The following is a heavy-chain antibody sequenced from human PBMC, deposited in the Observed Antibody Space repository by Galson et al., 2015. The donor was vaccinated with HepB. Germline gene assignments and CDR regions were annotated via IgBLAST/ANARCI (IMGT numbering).Heavy chain of an antibody. CDR2: ISAYNGNT. CDR3: ARDGMNRGIATYYYYMDV. D-gene: IGHD6-13*01. Sequence: SVKVSCKASGYTFTSYGISWVRQAPGQGLEWMGWISAYNGNTNYAQKLQGRVTMTTGTSTGTAYMELRSLRSDDTAVYYCARDGMNRGIATYYYYMDVWGKGTTVTVSS. CDR1: GYTFTSYG. J-gene: IGHJ6*03. V-gene: IGHV1-18*01.